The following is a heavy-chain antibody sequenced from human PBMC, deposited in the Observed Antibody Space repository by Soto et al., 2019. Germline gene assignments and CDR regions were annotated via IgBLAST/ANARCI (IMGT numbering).Heavy chain of an antibody. CDR3: AKGLGYCSGGSCWGGAFDI. D-gene: IGHD2-15*01. CDR1: GFTFDDYA. Sequence: GGSLRLSCAASGFTFDDYAMHWVRQAPGKGLEWVSGISWNSGSIGYADSVKGRFTISRDNAKNSLYLQMNSLRAEDTALYYCAKGLGYCSGGSCWGGAFDIWGQGTMVTVSS. V-gene: IGHV3-9*01. J-gene: IGHJ3*02. CDR2: ISWNSGSI.